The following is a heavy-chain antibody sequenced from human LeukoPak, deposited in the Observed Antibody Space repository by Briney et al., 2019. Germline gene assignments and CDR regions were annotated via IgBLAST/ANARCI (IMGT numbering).Heavy chain of an antibody. D-gene: IGHD6-19*01. CDR2: ISSDGSST. CDR1: GFTFSSYW. CDR3: ARLDSSGGFYYGMDV. Sequence: PGGFLRLSCAASGFTFSSYWMHWVRQAPGKGLVWVSRISSDGSSTSYADSVKGRFTISRDNSKNTLYLQMNSLRAEDTAVYYCARLDSSGGFYYGMDVWGQGTTVTVSS. V-gene: IGHV3-74*01. J-gene: IGHJ6*02.